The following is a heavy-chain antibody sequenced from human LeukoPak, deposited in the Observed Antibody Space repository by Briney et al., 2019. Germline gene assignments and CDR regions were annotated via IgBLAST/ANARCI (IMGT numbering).Heavy chain of an antibody. D-gene: IGHD7-27*01. CDR2: ISYDGSNK. V-gene: IGHV3-30-3*01. CDR3: ARENWGIQHYYGMDV. CDR1: GFTFSSYA. Sequence: PGGSLRLSCAASGFTFSSYAMHWVRQAPGKGLEWVAVISYDGSNKYYADSVKGRFTISRDNSKNTLYLQMNSLRAEDAAVYYCARENWGIQHYYGMDVWGQGTTVTVSS. J-gene: IGHJ6*02.